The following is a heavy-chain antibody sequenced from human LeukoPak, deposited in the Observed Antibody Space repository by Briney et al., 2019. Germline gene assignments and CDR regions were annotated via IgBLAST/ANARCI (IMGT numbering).Heavy chain of an antibody. J-gene: IGHJ4*02. CDR3: ASSNGYSSGWYLPITDY. CDR2: IIPIFGTA. CDR1: GGTFSSYA. V-gene: IGHV1-69*06. Sequence: ASVKVSCKASGGTFSSYAISWVRQAPGQGLEWMGGIIPIFGTANYAQKFQGRVTITADKSTSTAYMELSSLRSEDKAVYYCASSNGYSSGWYLPITDYWGQGTLVTVSS. D-gene: IGHD6-19*01.